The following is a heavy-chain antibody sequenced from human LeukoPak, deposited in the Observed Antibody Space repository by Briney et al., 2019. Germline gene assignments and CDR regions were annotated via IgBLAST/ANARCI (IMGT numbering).Heavy chain of an antibody. CDR1: GYTFTGYY. CDR2: INPNSGGT. Sequence: GASVKVSCKASGYTFTGYYMHWVRQAPGRGLEWMGRINPNSGGTNYAQKFQGRVTMTRDTSISTAYMELSRLRSDDTAVYYCARGGYSSGWYYFDYWGQGTLVTVSS. V-gene: IGHV1-2*06. D-gene: IGHD6-19*01. J-gene: IGHJ4*02. CDR3: ARGGYSSGWYYFDY.